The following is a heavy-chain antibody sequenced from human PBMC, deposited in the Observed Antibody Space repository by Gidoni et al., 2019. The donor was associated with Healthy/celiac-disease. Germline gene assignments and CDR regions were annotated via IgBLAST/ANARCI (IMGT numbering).Heavy chain of an antibody. CDR1: GFTFSNAA. CDR2: IVVGSGNT. J-gene: IGHJ4*02. V-gene: IGHV1-58*01. Sequence: QMHLVQSGPEVRKPGTSVQVSCKASGFTFSNAAVQWVRQARGQRLEWIGWIVVGSGNTNYAPKFQRRVTISRDMSASTAYMELSGLRSDDTAMYYCAADDLVLGHWGQGTLVTVSS. CDR3: AADDLVLGH. D-gene: IGHD2-21*01.